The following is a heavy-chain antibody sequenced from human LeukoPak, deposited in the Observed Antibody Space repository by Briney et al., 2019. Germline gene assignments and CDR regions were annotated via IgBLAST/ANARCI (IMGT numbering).Heavy chain of an antibody. J-gene: IGHJ2*01. V-gene: IGHV4-59*01. CDR2: IYNSGST. Sequence: PSETLSLTCTVSGGSFRSYYWNWIRKPPGKGLEWIGNIYNSGSTNHNPSLKSRVSISVDTSKNQISLKLTSVTAADAAVYYCARDKGPYWYFDLWGRGTLVTVSS. CDR1: GGSFRSYY. CDR3: ARDKGPYWYFDL.